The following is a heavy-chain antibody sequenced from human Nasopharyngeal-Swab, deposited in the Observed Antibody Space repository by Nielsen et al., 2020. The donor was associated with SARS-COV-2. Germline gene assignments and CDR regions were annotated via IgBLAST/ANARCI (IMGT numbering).Heavy chain of an antibody. CDR2: IYWDDDK. V-gene: IGHV2-5*02. D-gene: IGHD2-21*01. Sequence: SGPTLVKPTQTLTLTCTFSGFSLSTTGVGVGWIRQPPGKAPEWLALIYWDDDKRYSPSLRSRLTIAKDTSKNQVVLTMTNMDPVDTATYYCAHSRLPLWWFDYWGQGALVTVSS. CDR1: GFSLSTTGVG. J-gene: IGHJ4*02. CDR3: AHSRLPLWWFDY.